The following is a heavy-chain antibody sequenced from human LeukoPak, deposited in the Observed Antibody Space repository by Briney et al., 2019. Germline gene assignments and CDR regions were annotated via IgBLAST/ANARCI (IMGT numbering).Heavy chain of an antibody. CDR3: ASSSLRSSQFDY. J-gene: IGHJ4*02. V-gene: IGHV1-46*01. D-gene: IGHD6-13*01. Sequence: ASVKVSCKASGYTFTSYYLHWVRQAPGQGLEWMGIINPSGGSTSYAQKFQGRVTMTRDMSTSTVYMELSSLRSEDTAVYYCASSSLRSSQFDYWGQGTLVTVSS. CDR2: INPSGGST. CDR1: GYTFTSYY.